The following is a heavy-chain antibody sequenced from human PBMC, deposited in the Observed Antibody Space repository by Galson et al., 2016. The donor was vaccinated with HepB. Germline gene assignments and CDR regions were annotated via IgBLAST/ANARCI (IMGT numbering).Heavy chain of an antibody. D-gene: IGHD4/OR15-4a*01. Sequence: FLRLSCAASGFTFSNYAMSWVRQAPGKGLEWVSSISSSGANTKYADSVKGRFTISRDNSRSTLYLQMNSLTTEDTAVYYCARDDYSGGRGSPDYWGQGTLATVSS. CDR1: GFTFSNYA. V-gene: IGHV3-23*01. J-gene: IGHJ4*02. CDR2: ISSSGANT. CDR3: ARDDYSGGRGSPDY.